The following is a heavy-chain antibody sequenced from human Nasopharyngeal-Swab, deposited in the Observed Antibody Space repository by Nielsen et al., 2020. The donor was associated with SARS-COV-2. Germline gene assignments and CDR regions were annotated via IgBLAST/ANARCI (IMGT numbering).Heavy chain of an antibody. V-gene: IGHV4-39*01. J-gene: IGHJ4*01. CDR3: ARHSSGWSFDY. D-gene: IGHD6-19*01. Sequence: GSLRLSCTVSGASISSSNYYWGWIRQPPGKGLEWIGTIYYSGNTYFNPSLKSRVTMSVDTSKHQFSLNLSSVTAADTALYYCARHSSGWSFDYWDHGTPVTVSS. CDR2: IYYSGNT. CDR1: GASISSSNYY.